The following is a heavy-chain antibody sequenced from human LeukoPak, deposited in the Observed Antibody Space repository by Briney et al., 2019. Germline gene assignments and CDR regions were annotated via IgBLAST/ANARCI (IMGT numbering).Heavy chain of an antibody. J-gene: IGHJ4*02. CDR1: GFTFSSYA. CDR3: AKALRTFGSTGYFDC. Sequence: GGSLRLSCAASGFTFSSYAMSWVRQAPGKGLEWVSAISGSGGSTYYADSVKGRFTIPRDNSKNTLYLRMNSLRAEDTAVYYCAKALRTFGSTGYFDCWGQGTLVTVSS. D-gene: IGHD1-14*01. V-gene: IGHV3-23*01. CDR2: ISGSGGST.